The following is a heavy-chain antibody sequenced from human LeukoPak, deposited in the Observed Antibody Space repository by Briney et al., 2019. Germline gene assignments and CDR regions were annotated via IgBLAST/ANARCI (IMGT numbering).Heavy chain of an antibody. J-gene: IGHJ4*02. CDR3: ARGQVGPGPFDY. Sequence: PGGSLRLSCTASEFTFSRYDMHWVRQAPGKGLEWVAVISYDGRSEYYADSVKGRFTISRDNSKNTLYLQMNSLRAEDTAVYYCARGQVGPGPFDYWGQGTLVTVSS. V-gene: IGHV3-30*04. CDR2: ISYDGRSE. D-gene: IGHD1-26*01. CDR1: EFTFSRYD.